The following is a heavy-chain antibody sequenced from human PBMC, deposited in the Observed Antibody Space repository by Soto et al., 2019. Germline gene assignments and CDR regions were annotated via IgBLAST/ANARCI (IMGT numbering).Heavy chain of an antibody. CDR3: ARPQYYFGSGNFAFDI. J-gene: IGHJ3*02. Sequence: QVQLVESGGGVVQPGRSLRLSCAASGFTFSSYGMHWVRQAPGKGLEWLAVMSFDGSNKYYADSVKGRFTNSRDTSKTTLYLQLSSLRAEDTAVYFCARPQYYFGSGNFAFDIWGQGTIVTVSS. D-gene: IGHD3-10*01. CDR1: GFTFSSYG. CDR2: MSFDGSNK. V-gene: IGHV3-30*03.